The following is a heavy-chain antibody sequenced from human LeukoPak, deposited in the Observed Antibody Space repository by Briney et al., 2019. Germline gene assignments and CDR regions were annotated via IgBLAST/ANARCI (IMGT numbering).Heavy chain of an antibody. J-gene: IGHJ5*02. V-gene: IGHV1-8*02. CDR3: ARGKGIAARRLNWLDP. CDR2: MKPNSGNT. CDR1: GYTFTSYN. Sequence: GASVRLSCKASGYTFTSYNINWVRQAPGQGLEWMGWMKPNSGNTDYAQKFQGRVTMTRNTSISTAYMELSSLRSEDTAVYYCARGKGIAARRLNWLDPWGQGTLVTVSS. D-gene: IGHD6-6*01.